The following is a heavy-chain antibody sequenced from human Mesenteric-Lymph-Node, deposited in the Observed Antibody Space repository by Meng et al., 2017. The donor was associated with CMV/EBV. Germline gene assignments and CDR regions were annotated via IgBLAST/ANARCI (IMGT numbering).Heavy chain of an antibody. Sequence: LKISCAASGFTFDDYAMHWVRQAPGKGLEWVSGISWNSGSVGYADSVKGRFTISRDNAKNSLYLQMNSLRAEDTALYYCAKLQGAYYYYGMDVWGQGTTVTVSS. J-gene: IGHJ6*02. CDR2: ISWNSGSV. CDR3: AKLQGAYYYYGMDV. CDR1: GFTFDDYA. V-gene: IGHV3-9*01.